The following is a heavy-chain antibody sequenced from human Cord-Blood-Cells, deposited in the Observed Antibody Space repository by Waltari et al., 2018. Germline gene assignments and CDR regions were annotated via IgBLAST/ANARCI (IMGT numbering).Heavy chain of an antibody. CDR2: ISYDGSNK. Sequence: QVQLVESGGGVVQPGRSLRLSCAASGFTFSSYGMHWVRQAPGKGLEWVAVISYDGSNKYYADSVKGRFTISRDNSKNTLYLQMNSLRAEDTAVYYCAKDLGNAFVIWGQGTMVTVSS. V-gene: IGHV3-30*18. D-gene: IGHD7-27*01. CDR3: AKDLGNAFVI. CDR1: GFTFSSYG. J-gene: IGHJ3*02.